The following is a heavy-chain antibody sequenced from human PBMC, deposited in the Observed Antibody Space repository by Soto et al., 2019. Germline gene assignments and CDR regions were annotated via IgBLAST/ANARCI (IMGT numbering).Heavy chain of an antibody. J-gene: IGHJ4*02. Sequence: GGSLRLSCAASGFTFSSHAMGWVRQAPGKGLEWVSGISGRGGSTYYADSVKGRFTVSRDNSKNTLFLQMNSLRADDTAVYYCAKDQASGQGSFDSWGQGTLVTVSS. CDR2: ISGRGGST. CDR3: AKDQASGQGSFDS. CDR1: GFTFSSHA. V-gene: IGHV3-23*01.